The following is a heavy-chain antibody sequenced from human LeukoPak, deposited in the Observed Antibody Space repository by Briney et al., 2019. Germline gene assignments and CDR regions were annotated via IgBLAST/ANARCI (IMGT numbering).Heavy chain of an antibody. Sequence: SVKVSCKASGGTFSSYAISWVRQAPGQGLEWMGRIIPIFGTANYAQKFQGRVTITTDESTSTAYMELSSLRSEDTAVYYCARGPIYCTNGVCHFDYWGQGTLVTVSS. CDR2: IIPIFGTA. CDR3: ARGPIYCTNGVCHFDY. CDR1: GGTFSSYA. J-gene: IGHJ4*02. V-gene: IGHV1-69*05. D-gene: IGHD2-8*01.